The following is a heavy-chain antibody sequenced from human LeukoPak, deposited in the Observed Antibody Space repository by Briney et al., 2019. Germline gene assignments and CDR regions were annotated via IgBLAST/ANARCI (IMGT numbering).Heavy chain of an antibody. Sequence: QKFQGRVTMTRDTSTSTVYIELSSLRSEDTAVYYCARSTTTYLDYWGQGTLVTVSS. CDR3: ARSTTTYLDY. J-gene: IGHJ4*02. D-gene: IGHD4-11*01. V-gene: IGHV1-46*01.